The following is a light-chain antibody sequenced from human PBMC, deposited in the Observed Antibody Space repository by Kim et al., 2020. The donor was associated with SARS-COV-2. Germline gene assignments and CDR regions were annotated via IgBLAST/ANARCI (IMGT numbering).Light chain of an antibody. Sequence: QSALTQPASVSGSPGQSITISCIGTSIGGYNRVSWYQQHPGKAPKLMIYEGNKGPSGVSNRFSGSNSGNTASLTISGLQAEDEADYYCCSYAGSPYVFGTGTKVTVL. J-gene: IGLJ1*01. V-gene: IGLV2-23*01. CDR1: SIGGYNR. CDR2: EGN. CDR3: CSYAGSPYV.